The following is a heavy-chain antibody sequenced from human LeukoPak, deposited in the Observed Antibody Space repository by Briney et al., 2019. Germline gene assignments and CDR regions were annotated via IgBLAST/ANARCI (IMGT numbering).Heavy chain of an antibody. D-gene: IGHD4-11*01. J-gene: IGHJ4*02. Sequence: PGGSLRLSCAASGFTFSSYAMHWVRQGPGKGLEWVAVISDDGSSKFYADSVKGRFTISRDNSKNTLLLQINSLRPEDTAVYYCARGVSAVTIGGNDYWGQGTLVTVSS. CDR2: ISDDGSSK. CDR3: ARGVSAVTIGGNDY. V-gene: IGHV3-30*04. CDR1: GFTFSSYA.